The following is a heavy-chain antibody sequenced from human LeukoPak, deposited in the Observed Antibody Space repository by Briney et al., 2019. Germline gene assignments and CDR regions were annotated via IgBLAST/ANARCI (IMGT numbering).Heavy chain of an antibody. J-gene: IGHJ2*01. CDR2: IYHSRNT. Sequence: PSETLSLTCAVSDCSISNPYYWGWVRQPPGKGLEWIGNIYHSRNTYYNPSLKSRVTISVDTSKNQFSLRLNSVTAADTAVYYCARVERGSVAALYDWYFDLWGRGTLVAVSS. V-gene: IGHV4-38-2*01. D-gene: IGHD6-6*01. CDR1: DCSISNPYY. CDR3: ARVERGSVAALYDWYFDL.